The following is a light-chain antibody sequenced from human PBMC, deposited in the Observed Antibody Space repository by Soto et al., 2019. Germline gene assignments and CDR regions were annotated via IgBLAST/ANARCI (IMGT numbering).Light chain of an antibody. Sequence: DIVMTQSPDSLAMSLGETATMNYKYRQSILYSSNNKNYLVWYQQKPGQPPNVLTFWAPTRQSGVPDRLGGSGSGTDFTLTISSLQAEDVAVYYCQKNYSAPLTSGGGTKVDI. J-gene: IGKJ4*01. CDR1: QSILYSSNNKNY. V-gene: IGKV4-1*01. CDR3: QKNYSAPLT. CDR2: WAP.